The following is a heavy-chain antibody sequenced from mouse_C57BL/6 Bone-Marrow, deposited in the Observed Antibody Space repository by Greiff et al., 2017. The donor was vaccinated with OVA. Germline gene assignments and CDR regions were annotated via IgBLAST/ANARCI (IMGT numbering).Heavy chain of an antibody. V-gene: IGHV1-81*01. CDR1: GYTFTSYG. J-gene: IGHJ4*01. Sequence: VKLMESGAELARPGASVKLSCKASGYTFTSYGKSWVKQRTGQGLEWIGEIYPRSGNTYYNEKFKGKATLTADKSSSTAYMELRSLTSEDSAVYFCAREGVFPDYAMDYWGQGTSVTVSS. CDR2: IYPRSGNT. CDR3: AREGVFPDYAMDY.